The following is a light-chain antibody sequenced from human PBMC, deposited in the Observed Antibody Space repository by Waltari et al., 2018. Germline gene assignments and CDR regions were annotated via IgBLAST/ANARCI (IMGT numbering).Light chain of an antibody. J-gene: IGLJ3*02. CDR1: SSHIGSSP. CDR2: FND. Sequence: QPVMTQPPSASGTPGQRVSISCSGSSSHIGSSPVYWYQQLPGTAPKVLIYFNDQRPSGVPDRFSGSKSGTSVSLAISGLRSEDEGDYYCAAWDDTLRGPVFGGGTKLTVL. CDR3: AAWDDTLRGPV. V-gene: IGLV1-47*02.